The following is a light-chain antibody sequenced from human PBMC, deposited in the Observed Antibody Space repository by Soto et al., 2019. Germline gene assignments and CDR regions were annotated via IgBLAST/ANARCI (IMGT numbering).Light chain of an antibody. J-gene: IGKJ4*01. V-gene: IGKV1-27*01. CDR1: QGVANH. CDR2: AAS. Sequence: DIQMTQSPSSLSASVGDTVTITCRASQGVANHLAWYQQKPGGVPELLISAASTLQSGVPSRFSGSGSKKDFTLTITSLQPGDVATYYCQGYDSVRLTFGGGTKVDIK. CDR3: QGYDSVRLT.